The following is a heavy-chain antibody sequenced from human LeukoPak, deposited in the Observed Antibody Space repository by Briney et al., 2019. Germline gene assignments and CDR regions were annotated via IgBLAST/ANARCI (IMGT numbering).Heavy chain of an antibody. V-gene: IGHV3-33*01. CDR1: GFIFSHFG. Sequence: QPGGSLRLFCATSGFIFSHFGMHWVRQAPGKGLEWVAAIQSDGSQEYFADSVKGRSTISRDKSKSTMYLQIDTLRAEDTAVYYCARDSCLIKTSLDYWGQGTLVTVSS. D-gene: IGHD3-10*01. J-gene: IGHJ4*02. CDR2: IQSDGSQE. CDR3: ARDSCLIKTSLDY.